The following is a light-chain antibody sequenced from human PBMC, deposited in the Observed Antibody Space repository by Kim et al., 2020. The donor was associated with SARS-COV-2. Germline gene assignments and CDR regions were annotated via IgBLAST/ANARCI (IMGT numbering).Light chain of an antibody. CDR1: QSVGNW. V-gene: IGKV1-5*03. J-gene: IGKJ1*01. CDR3: QQYDTYST. CDR2: KAF. Sequence: DIQMTQSPSTLSASVGERVTITCRASQSVGNWLAWYQQKPGKAPKLLIYKAFSLESGVPSRFSGSGSGTEFTLTITSLQPDDFATYYCQQYDTYSTFGQGTKVKIK.